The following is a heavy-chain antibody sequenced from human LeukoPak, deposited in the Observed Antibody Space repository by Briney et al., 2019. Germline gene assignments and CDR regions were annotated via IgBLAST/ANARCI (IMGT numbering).Heavy chain of an antibody. V-gene: IGHV1-46*01. D-gene: IGHD3-16*01. J-gene: IGHJ4*02. Sequence: ASVKVSFKASGYTFTSYYIHWVRQAPGQGPEWMGIINPSDGSTSYEQKFQGRVTMTRDTSTSTVYMELSSLRSEDTAVHYCARDWGSLTWIYDYWGQGTLVTVSS. CDR2: INPSDGST. CDR3: ARDWGSLTWIYDY. CDR1: GYTFTSYY.